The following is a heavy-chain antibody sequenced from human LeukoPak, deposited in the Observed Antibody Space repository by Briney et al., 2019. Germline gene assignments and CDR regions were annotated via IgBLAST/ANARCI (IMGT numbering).Heavy chain of an antibody. CDR3: ARSIAGWYFDL. J-gene: IGHJ2*01. CDR1: GGSISSYY. V-gene: IGHV4-59*08. D-gene: IGHD6-13*01. Sequence: PSETLSLTCTVSGGSISSYYWSWIRQPPGKGLEWIGYIYYSGSTNYNPSLKSRVTISVDTSKNQFSLKLSSVTAADTAVYYCARSIAGWYFDLWGRGTLVTVSS. CDR2: IYYSGST.